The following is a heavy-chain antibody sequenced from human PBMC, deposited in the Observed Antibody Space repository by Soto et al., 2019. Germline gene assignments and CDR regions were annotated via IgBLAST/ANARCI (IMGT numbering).Heavy chain of an antibody. D-gene: IGHD3-22*01. V-gene: IGHV3-23*01. Sequence: VGSLRFSCAASGFTFSSYAMSWARQAPGKGLEWVSAISGSGGSTYYADSVKGRFTISRDNSKNTLYLQMNSLRAEDTAVYYCAKDLLYYYDSSGYYYGSCAGMDVWGQGTTVTVSS. CDR1: GFTFSSYA. CDR2: ISGSGGST. CDR3: AKDLLYYYDSSGYYYGSCAGMDV. J-gene: IGHJ6*02.